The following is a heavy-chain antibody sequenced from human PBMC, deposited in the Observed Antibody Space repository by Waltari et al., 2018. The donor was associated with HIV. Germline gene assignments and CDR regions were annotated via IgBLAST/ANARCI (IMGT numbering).Heavy chain of an antibody. Sequence: EVQLLESGGGLVQPGGSLRLSCAASGFPLSSYAMSWVCQAPGKGLEWVSAISGSGGSTYYADSVKGRFTISRDNSKNTLYLQMNSLRAEDTAVYYCAKPRPHYGDYDYWGQGTLVTVSS. D-gene: IGHD4-17*01. J-gene: IGHJ4*02. CDR3: AKPRPHYGDYDY. CDR1: GFPLSSYA. V-gene: IGHV3-23*01. CDR2: ISGSGGST.